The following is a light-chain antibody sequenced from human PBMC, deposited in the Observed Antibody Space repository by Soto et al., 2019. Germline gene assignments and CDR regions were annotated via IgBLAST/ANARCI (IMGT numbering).Light chain of an antibody. J-gene: IGKJ5*01. CDR2: GAS. V-gene: IGKV3-20*01. CDR3: QHYGSSPPIT. CDR1: QSVRSTS. Sequence: DIVVTQSPGTLSLSPGERATLSCRASQSVRSTSLAWYQQKPGQAPRLLMYGASSRATGIPDKFSGGGSGTDFTLTISRLEPEDFAVYYCQHYGSSPPITFGQGTRLEIK.